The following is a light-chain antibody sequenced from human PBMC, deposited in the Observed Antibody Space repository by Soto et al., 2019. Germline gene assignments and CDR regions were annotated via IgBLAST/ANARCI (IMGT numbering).Light chain of an antibody. J-gene: IGLJ3*02. CDR3: QTWGTGVWV. Sequence: QLVLTQSPSASASLGASVKLTCTLSSGHSSYAIAWHQQQPEKGPRNLMKLNSDGSHTKGDGIPDRFSGSSSGAARYLTISSLQSEDEADYYCQTWGTGVWVFGGGTKLTVL. CDR2: LNSDGSH. CDR1: SGHSSYA. V-gene: IGLV4-69*01.